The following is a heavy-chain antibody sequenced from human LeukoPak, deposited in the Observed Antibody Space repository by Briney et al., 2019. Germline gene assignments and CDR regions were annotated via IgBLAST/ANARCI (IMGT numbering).Heavy chain of an antibody. V-gene: IGHV3-30*18. CDR1: RFTLSSYA. J-gene: IGHJ4*02. D-gene: IGHD1-26*01. CDR2: ISYDVTNK. Sequence: PGGSLRLSCAASRFTLSSYAMHWVRQAPGKGLEWVAMISYDVTNKFSADTVKGRFTISRDNSKNTLYLQMNSLRTEDTAVYYCANRDSGSYSFDYWGQGTLVTVSS. CDR3: ANRDSGSYSFDY.